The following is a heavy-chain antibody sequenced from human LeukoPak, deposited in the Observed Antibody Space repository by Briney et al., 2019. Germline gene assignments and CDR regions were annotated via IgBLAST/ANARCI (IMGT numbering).Heavy chain of an antibody. CDR3: ARDRTIRGLDY. D-gene: IGHD3-10*01. J-gene: IGHJ4*02. CDR2: IYYSGST. V-gene: IGHV4-39*02. CDR1: GGSISSSSYY. Sequence: SETLSLTCTVSGGSISSSSYYWGWIRQPPGKGLEWIGSIYYSGSTYYNPSLKSRVTISVDTSKNQFSLKLSSMTAADTAVYYCARDRTIRGLDYWGQGTLVTVSS.